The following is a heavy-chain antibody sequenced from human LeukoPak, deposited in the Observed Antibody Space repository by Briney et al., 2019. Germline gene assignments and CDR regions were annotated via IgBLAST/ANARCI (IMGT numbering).Heavy chain of an antibody. CDR1: GFSFSNYA. V-gene: IGHV3-23*01. CDR3: AKRYCTGGSCSFFDY. CDR2: ISDSGGNT. J-gene: IGHJ4*02. Sequence: GGSLRLSCAASGFSFSNYAMSWVRQAPGKGLEWVSAISDSGGNTYYADSVKGRFTISRDNSMNMLYLQLNSLRAGDTAIYYCAKRYCTGGSCSFFDYWGQGTLVTVSS. D-gene: IGHD2-15*01.